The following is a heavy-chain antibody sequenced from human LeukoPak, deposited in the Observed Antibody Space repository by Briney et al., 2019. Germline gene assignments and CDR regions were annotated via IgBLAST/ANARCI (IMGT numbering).Heavy chain of an antibody. V-gene: IGHV3-23*01. J-gene: IGHJ5*02. CDR1: GFTFSTYA. CDR3: ARQDVVRGVRPFYWFDP. D-gene: IGHD3-10*01. Sequence: GGSLRLSCVGTGFTFSTYAMTWVRQASGKGLEWVSLISATGGSTYYADSVKGRFTISRDNIKNTLYLQMNSLRAEDTAVYYCARQDVVRGVRPFYWFDPWGQGTLVTVSS. CDR2: ISATGGST.